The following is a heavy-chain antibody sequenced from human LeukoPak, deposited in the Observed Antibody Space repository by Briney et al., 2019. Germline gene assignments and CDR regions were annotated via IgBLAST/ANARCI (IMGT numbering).Heavy chain of an antibody. Sequence: SVKVSCKASGGTFSSYAISWVRQAPGQGLEWMGRIIPIFGTANYAQKFQGRVMITTDESARTAYMELSSLRSEDTAVYYCARDTGGMATITFYFDYWGQGTLVTVSS. CDR3: ARDTGGMATITFYFDY. CDR2: IIPIFGTA. V-gene: IGHV1-69*05. J-gene: IGHJ4*02. CDR1: GGTFSSYA. D-gene: IGHD5-24*01.